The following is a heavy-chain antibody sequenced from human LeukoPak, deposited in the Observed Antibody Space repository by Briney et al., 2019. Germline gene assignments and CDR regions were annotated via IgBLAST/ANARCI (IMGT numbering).Heavy chain of an antibody. CDR2: ITYTGNT. CDR1: GGSISRYF. CDR3: ARALGYSSGYGAYYYGMDV. V-gene: IGHV4-59*01. Sequence: SETLSLTCTVSGGSISRYFWSWIRQPPGKGLEWIGYITYTGNTNYNPSLKSRVTISVDTSKNQFSLKLSSVTAADTAVYYCARALGYSSGYGAYYYGMDVWGQGTTVTVSS. D-gene: IGHD6-19*01. J-gene: IGHJ6*02.